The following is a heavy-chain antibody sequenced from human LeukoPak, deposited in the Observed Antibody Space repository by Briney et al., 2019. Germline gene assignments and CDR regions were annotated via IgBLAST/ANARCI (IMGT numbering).Heavy chain of an antibody. CDR1: GFTFSSYA. J-gene: IGHJ4*02. Sequence: GGSLRLSCAASGFTFSSYAMSWVRQAPGKGLEWVSAISGSGGSTYYADSVEGRFTIFRDNSKNTLYLQMNSLRAEDTAVYYCAKDLSLTAIATPYFYFDYWGQGTLVTVSS. V-gene: IGHV3-23*01. D-gene: IGHD5-18*01. CDR3: AKDLSLTAIATPYFYFDY. CDR2: ISGSGGST.